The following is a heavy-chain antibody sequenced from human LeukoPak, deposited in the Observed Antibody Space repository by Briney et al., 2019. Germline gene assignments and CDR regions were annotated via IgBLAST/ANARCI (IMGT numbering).Heavy chain of an antibody. CDR3: AKESRFWSGYYGDY. D-gene: IGHD3-3*01. CDR1: GFTFDDYA. V-gene: IGHV3-9*01. Sequence: GGSLRLSCAAPGFTFDDYAMHWVRQAPGKGLEWVSGISWNSGSIGYADSVKGRFTISRDNAKNSLYLQMNSLRAEDTAVYYCAKESRFWSGYYGDYWGQGTLVTVSS. J-gene: IGHJ4*02. CDR2: ISWNSGSI.